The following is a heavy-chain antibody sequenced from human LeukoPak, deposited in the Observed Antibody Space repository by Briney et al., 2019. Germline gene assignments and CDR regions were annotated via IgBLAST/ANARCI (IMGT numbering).Heavy chain of an antibody. CDR1: GGTFSYFA. CDR2: INPTSGGT. D-gene: IGHD7-27*01. V-gene: IGHV1-2*06. Sequence: ASVKVSCKASGGTFSYFAFSWVRQAPGQGLEWMGRINPTSGGTNYAQSFQGRVTMTGDTSITTVYMELSRLRSDDTAVYYCARPGQWDNTGEFDLWGQGTLVTVSS. CDR3: ARPGQWDNTGEFDL. J-gene: IGHJ5*02.